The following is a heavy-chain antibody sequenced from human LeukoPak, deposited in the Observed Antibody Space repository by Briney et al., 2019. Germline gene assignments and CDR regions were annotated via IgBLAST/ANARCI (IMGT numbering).Heavy chain of an antibody. Sequence: SETLSLTCAVSGGSMSSTNWWTWVRQTPGKGLEWIGEIYHSGSTNYNPSLKSRVTMSVDKSKSQFSLNLRSVTAADTAVYYCAREHYFYYMDGWGKGTTVTVSS. CDR2: IYHSGST. CDR3: AREHYFYYMDG. J-gene: IGHJ6*03. CDR1: GGSMSSTNW. V-gene: IGHV4-4*02.